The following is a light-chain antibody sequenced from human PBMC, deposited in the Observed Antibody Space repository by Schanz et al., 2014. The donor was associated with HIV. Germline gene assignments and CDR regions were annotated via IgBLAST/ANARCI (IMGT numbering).Light chain of an antibody. CDR3: SSYTSSSTGV. J-gene: IGLJ1*01. V-gene: IGLV2-14*02. Sequence: QSALTQPASVSGSPGQSITISCTGTSNDVGIYNLVSWYQQHPGKAPKLMIYGVRHRPSGVSNRFSGSKSGNTASLTISGLQAEDEADYYCSSYTSSSTGVFGTGTKLTVL. CDR2: GVR. CDR1: SNDVGIYNL.